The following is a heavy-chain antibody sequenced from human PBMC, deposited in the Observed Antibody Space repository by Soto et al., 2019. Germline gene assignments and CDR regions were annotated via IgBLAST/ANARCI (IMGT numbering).Heavy chain of an antibody. Sequence: EVQLVESGGGLVQPGGSLSLSCAASGFTLSESWMHWVRQAPGKGLVWVSRVSPDGSITTYADFVKGRFIISRDTAKNTLYLQMESLGVDDAAVYYCARGVNGDSDFWGQGTLVTVSS. CDR3: ARGVNGDSDF. CDR2: VSPDGSIT. V-gene: IGHV3-74*01. J-gene: IGHJ4*02. D-gene: IGHD4-17*01. CDR1: GFTLSESW.